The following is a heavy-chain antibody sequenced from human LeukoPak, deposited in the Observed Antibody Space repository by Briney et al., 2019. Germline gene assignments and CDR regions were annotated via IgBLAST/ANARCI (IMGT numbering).Heavy chain of an antibody. CDR1: GFTFSSYA. CDR3: ARVWFKNGRGDFFDY. D-gene: IGHD2-21*01. Sequence: GSLRLSCAASGFTFSSYAMSWVRQAPGKGLEWVSAISGSGGSTYYADSVKGRFTISRDNAKNTLYLQMNSLRVEDTAVYYCARVWFKNGRGDFFDYWGQGALVTVSS. V-gene: IGHV3-23*01. J-gene: IGHJ4*02. CDR2: ISGSGGST.